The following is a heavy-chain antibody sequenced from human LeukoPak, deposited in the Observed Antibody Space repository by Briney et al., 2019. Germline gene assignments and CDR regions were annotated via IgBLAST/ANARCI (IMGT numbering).Heavy chain of an antibody. CDR2: IYPGDSDT. D-gene: IGHD6-6*01. J-gene: IGHJ4*02. Sequence: GESLKISCQGSGYSFTTYWIGWVRQMPGKGLEWVGIIYPGDSDTKYGPAFQGQVTISADKSINTAYLQWSSLKASDTAMYHCARHRSSSDLFDYWGQGTLVTVSS. CDR3: ARHRSSSDLFDY. V-gene: IGHV5-51*01. CDR1: GYSFTTYW.